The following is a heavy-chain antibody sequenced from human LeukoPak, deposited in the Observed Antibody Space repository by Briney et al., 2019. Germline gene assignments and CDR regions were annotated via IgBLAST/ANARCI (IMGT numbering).Heavy chain of an antibody. CDR3: ARDAVDTAMAPNRFFDY. J-gene: IGHJ4*02. CDR2: INPNSGGT. CDR1: GYTFTGYY. V-gene: IGHV1-2*02. D-gene: IGHD5-18*01. Sequence: VKVSCKASGYTFTGYYMHWVRQAPGQGLEWMGWINPNSGGTNYAQKFQGRVTMTRDTSTSTVYMELSSLRSEDTAVYYCARDAVDTAMAPNRFFDYWGQGTLVTVSS.